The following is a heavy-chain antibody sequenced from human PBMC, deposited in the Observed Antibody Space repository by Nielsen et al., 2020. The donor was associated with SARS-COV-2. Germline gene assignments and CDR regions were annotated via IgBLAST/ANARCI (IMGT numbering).Heavy chain of an antibody. J-gene: IGHJ6*03. CDR3: ARDLITAVPFYYYYYMDV. V-gene: IGHV7-4-1*02. D-gene: IGHD2-21*02. Sequence: WVRQAPGQGLEWMGWINTNTGNPTYAQGFTGHFVFSLDTSVSTAYLQISSLKAEDTAVYYCARDLITAVPFYYYYYMDVWGKGTTVTVSS. CDR2: INTNTGNP.